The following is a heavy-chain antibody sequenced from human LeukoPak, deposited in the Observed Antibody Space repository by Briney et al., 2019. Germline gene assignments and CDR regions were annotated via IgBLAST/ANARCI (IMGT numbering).Heavy chain of an antibody. CDR3: ARGRSYYESSGYYYQLGPTEY. Sequence: QPGGSLTPSCAASGFTVSSNYMSCVRQAPGNGMGWVSIIYSGGSTYYPDSGKGRFTVSRDNSKNTLYLQMNSLRAEDTAVYYCARGRSYYESSGYYYQLGPTEYGGQGSLVTVSS. D-gene: IGHD3-22*01. J-gene: IGHJ4*02. CDR2: IYSGGST. CDR1: GFTVSSNY. V-gene: IGHV3-66*02.